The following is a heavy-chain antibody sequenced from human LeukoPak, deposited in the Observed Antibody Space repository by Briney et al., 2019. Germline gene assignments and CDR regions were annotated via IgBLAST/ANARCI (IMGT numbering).Heavy chain of an antibody. Sequence: GGSLRLSCAVSGFTFEDYAMHWVRQAPGKGLDWVAAISWNSGSINYADSVKGRFTISRDNAKNSLYLQMNSLRAEDTAFYYCVEERSRTGYFDYWGQGTLVTVSS. J-gene: IGHJ4*02. D-gene: IGHD2-2*01. CDR3: VEERSRTGYFDY. CDR1: GFTFEDYA. CDR2: ISWNSGSI. V-gene: IGHV3-9*01.